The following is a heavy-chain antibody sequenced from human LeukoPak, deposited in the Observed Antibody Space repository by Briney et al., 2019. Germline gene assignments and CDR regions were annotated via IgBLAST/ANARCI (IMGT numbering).Heavy chain of an antibody. CDR3: ARTTEAHSWRTRYYDYYMDV. D-gene: IGHD6-13*01. Sequence: SETLSPTCTVSGGSISSYYWSWIRQPPGKGLEWIGYIYYSGSTNYNPSLKSRVTISVDTSKNQFSLKLSSVTAADTAVYYCARTTEAHSWRTRYYDYYMDVWGKGTTVTVSS. CDR1: GGSISSYY. CDR2: IYYSGST. J-gene: IGHJ6*03. V-gene: IGHV4-59*01.